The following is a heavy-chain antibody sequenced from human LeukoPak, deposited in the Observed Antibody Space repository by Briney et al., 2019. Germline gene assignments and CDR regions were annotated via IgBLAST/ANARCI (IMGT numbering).Heavy chain of an antibody. V-gene: IGHV3-30*02. CDR2: IRYDGSNK. J-gene: IGHJ4*02. Sequence: GGSLRLSCAASGFTFGSYGMHWVRHAPGRGLEWVALIRYDGSNKYYADSVKGRFTISRDNSKNTLYLQMNSLRAEDTAVYYCTRNLGHCTGGGCYADYWGQGTLVTVSS. D-gene: IGHD2-15*01. CDR3: TRNLGHCTGGGCYADY. CDR1: GFTFGSYG.